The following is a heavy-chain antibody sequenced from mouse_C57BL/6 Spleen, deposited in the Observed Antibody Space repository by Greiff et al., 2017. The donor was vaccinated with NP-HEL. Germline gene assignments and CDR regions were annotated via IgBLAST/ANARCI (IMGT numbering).Heavy chain of an antibody. CDR2: IYPSDSET. CDR1: GYTFTSYW. D-gene: IGHD1-1*01. CDR3: ARQDYGISFDY. Sequence: VQLQQSGAELVRPGSSVKLSCKASGYTFTSYWMDWVKQRPGQGLEWIGNIYPSDSETHYNQKFKDKATLTVDKSSSTAYMQLSSLTSEDSAVYYCARQDYGISFDYWGQGTTLTVSS. V-gene: IGHV1-61*01. J-gene: IGHJ2*01.